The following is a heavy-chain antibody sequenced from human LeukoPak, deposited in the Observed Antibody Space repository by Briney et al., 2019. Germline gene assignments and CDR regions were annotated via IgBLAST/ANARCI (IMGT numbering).Heavy chain of an antibody. CDR3: ARGITGHYGNDF. V-gene: IGHV3-74*01. CDR2: VNSDGTRT. D-gene: IGHD3-9*01. CDR1: EISFSSSW. Sequence: GGSLRLSCAASEISFSSSWMHWVRQGPGKRLVWVSRVNSDGTRTNYADSAKGRFAISRDNAKNMLYLQMNSLRAEDTAAYYCARGITGHYGNDFWGQGTLVTVSS. J-gene: IGHJ4*02.